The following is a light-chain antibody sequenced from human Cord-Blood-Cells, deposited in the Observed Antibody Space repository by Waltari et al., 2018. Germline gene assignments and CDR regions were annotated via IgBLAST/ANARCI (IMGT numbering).Light chain of an antibody. CDR2: AAS. V-gene: IGKV1-39*01. Sequence: DIQMTQSPSSLSASVGDRVTITCRASQSISSYLNWYQQKPGKAPKLLIYAASSLQSGVPSRFSGSGSGTDVTLNISSLEPEDFATCYCQQSYSTPFTVGPGTKVDI. J-gene: IGKJ3*01. CDR1: QSISSY. CDR3: QQSYSTPFT.